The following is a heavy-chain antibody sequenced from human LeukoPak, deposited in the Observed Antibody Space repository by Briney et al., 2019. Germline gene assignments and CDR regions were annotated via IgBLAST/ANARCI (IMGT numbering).Heavy chain of an antibody. CDR1: GGSISSYY. CDR3: ARVGALGGHDF. Sequence: SETLSLTCTVSGGSISSYYWSWIRQPPGKGLEWIGEIYHSGNTNYNPPLKSRVTISLDKSKNQFSLKLNSVTAADTAFYYCARVGALGGHDFWGQGSLVTVSS. D-gene: IGHD1-26*01. CDR2: IYHSGNT. V-gene: IGHV4-59*12. J-gene: IGHJ4*02.